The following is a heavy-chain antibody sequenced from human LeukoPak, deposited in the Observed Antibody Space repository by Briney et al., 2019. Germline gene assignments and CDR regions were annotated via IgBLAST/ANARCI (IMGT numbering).Heavy chain of an antibody. CDR1: GFMFEDYG. CDR2: ISFDGSDI. J-gene: IGHJ4*02. CDR3: ARVGSGYTFDY. V-gene: IGHV3-30*03. D-gene: IGHD3-22*01. Sequence: TGGSLRLSCAASGFMFEDYGMNWVRQAPGKGLEWVALISFDGSDIYYADSVQGRFTISRDNAKNTLFLQMNSLRAEDTAVYYCARVGSGYTFDYWGQGTLVTVSS.